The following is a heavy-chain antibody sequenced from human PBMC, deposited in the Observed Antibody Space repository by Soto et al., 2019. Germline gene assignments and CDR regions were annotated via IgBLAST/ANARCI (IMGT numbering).Heavy chain of an antibody. Sequence: GASLKSSCKGPGYSFTNYWLSWVRQMHGKGLEWMGRIDPGDSYTIYSPSFQGHVTISTDKSISTAYLQWSSLKASDTAMYYCARRYCSSATCPSNYYGMDVWGQGTTVTVSS. CDR2: IDPGDSYT. CDR1: GYSFTNYW. V-gene: IGHV5-10-1*01. D-gene: IGHD2-2*01. J-gene: IGHJ6*02. CDR3: ARRYCSSATCPSNYYGMDV.